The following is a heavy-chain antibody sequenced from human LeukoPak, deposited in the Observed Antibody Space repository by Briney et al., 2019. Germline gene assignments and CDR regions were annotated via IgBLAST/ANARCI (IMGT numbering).Heavy chain of an antibody. J-gene: IGHJ4*02. Sequence: GGSLRLSCAASGFTFSNAWMSWVRQAPGKGLEWVSSISSSSSYIYYADSVKGRFTISRDNAKNSLYLQMNSLRAEDTAVYYCARGPSGSGYFDYWGQGTLVTVSS. CDR1: GFTFSNAW. D-gene: IGHD3-10*01. CDR2: ISSSSSYI. CDR3: ARGPSGSGYFDY. V-gene: IGHV3-21*01.